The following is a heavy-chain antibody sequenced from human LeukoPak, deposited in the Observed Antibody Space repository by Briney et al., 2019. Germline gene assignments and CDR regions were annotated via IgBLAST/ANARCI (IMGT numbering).Heavy chain of an antibody. J-gene: IGHJ5*02. CDR2: IIPIFGTA. CDR1: GGTFSSYA. Sequence: ASVKVSCKASGGTFSSYAISWVRQAPGQGLEWMGGIIPIFGTANYAQKFQGRVTITADKSTSTAYMELSSLRSEDTAVYYCARSRNWNYYSGVWFDPWGQGTLVTVSS. D-gene: IGHD1-7*01. CDR3: ARSRNWNYYSGVWFDP. V-gene: IGHV1-69*06.